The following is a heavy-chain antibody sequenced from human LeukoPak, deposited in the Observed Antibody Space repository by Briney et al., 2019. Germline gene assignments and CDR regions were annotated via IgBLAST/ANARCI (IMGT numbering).Heavy chain of an antibody. CDR2: IYPGDSDT. V-gene: IGHV5-51*01. CDR1: GYSFTDYW. Sequence: GESLKISCKGSGYSFTDYWIGWVRQMPGKGLEWMGIIYPGDSDTRYSPSFQGQVTISADKSISTAYLQWSSLKASDTAMYYCARATYYYDSSGYYNDAFDIWGQGTMVTVSS. CDR3: ARATYYYDSSGYYNDAFDI. D-gene: IGHD3-22*01. J-gene: IGHJ3*02.